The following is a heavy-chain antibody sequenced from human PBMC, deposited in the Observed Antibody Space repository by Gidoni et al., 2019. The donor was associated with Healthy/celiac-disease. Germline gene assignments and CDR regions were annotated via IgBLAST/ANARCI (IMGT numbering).Heavy chain of an antibody. J-gene: IGHJ6*02. D-gene: IGHD3-3*01. V-gene: IGHV1-69*04. CDR2: IIPIRGRA. Sequence: QVQLVQSGAEVKTPGSSVQVSCKASGCTFSSYSISWLRQAPGQGREWMGRIIPIRGRANYAKKFKGRVTITADKSTSTAYMELSSLRSEDTAVYYCARTWFPWRGDPGALGRYYYYGMDVWGQGTTVTVSS. CDR3: ARTWFPWRGDPGALGRYYYYGMDV. CDR1: GCTFSSYS.